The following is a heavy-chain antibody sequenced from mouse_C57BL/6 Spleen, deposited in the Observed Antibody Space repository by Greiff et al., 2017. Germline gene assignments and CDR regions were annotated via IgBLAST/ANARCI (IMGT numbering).Heavy chain of an antibody. V-gene: IGHV5-17*01. CDR3: ARKSNYFDY. Sequence: EVKLMESGGGLVKPGGSLKLSCAASGFTFSDSGLHWVRQAPEKGLEWVAYISSGSSTIYYADTVKGRFTISRDNAKNTLFLQMTSLRSEDTAMYYCARKSNYFDYWGQGTTLTVSS. J-gene: IGHJ2*01. CDR1: GFTFSDSG. D-gene: IGHD5-1*01. CDR2: ISSGSSTI.